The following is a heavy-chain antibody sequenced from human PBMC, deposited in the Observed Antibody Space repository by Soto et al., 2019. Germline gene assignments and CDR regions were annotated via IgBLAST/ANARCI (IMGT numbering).Heavy chain of an antibody. CDR3: ARARMYSGAYHDY. Sequence: QVQLVQSGAEVENPGASVKVSCKASGYTFSNFGINWVRQAPGQGLEWMGWITPYNGNANYAQKYQDRLTVTTDTSTNTAYLELRSLRSDDTAVYFCARARMYSGAYHDYWGQVTLVTVSS. D-gene: IGHD1-26*01. CDR1: GYTFSNFG. CDR2: ITPYNGNA. V-gene: IGHV1-18*04. J-gene: IGHJ4*02.